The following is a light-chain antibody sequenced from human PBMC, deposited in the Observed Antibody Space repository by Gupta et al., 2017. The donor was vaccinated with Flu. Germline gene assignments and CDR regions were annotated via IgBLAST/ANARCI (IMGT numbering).Light chain of an antibody. Sequence: QSVLTQPPSVSGAPGQRVTISCTGSSPNIGAGYDVHWYQHLPGTAPKLLIYGNTNRPSGVPDRVSGSKSGTSASLAITGLQAEDEADYYCQSYDSSLTGVVFGGGTKLTVL. J-gene: IGLJ2*01. CDR1: SPNIGAGYD. CDR3: QSYDSSLTGVV. CDR2: GNT. V-gene: IGLV1-40*01.